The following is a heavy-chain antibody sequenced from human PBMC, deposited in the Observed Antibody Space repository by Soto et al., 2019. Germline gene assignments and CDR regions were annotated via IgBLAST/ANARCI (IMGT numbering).Heavy chain of an antibody. CDR2: ISKSGDST. J-gene: IGHJ4*02. CDR3: PKGSFGFEY. CDR1: VVTFTSYA. D-gene: IGHD3-10*01. V-gene: IGHV3-23*01. Sequence: GGSLRLSCASSVVTFTSYAMTWVRHVPGEGLQWVSSISKSGDSTYYADSVKGRFTTSRDNSKNTLYLQMNSLRAEDTAIYYCPKGSFGFEYWGQATLVSVS.